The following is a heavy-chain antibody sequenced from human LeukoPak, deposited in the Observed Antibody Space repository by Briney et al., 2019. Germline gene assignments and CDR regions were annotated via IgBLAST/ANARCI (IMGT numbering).Heavy chain of an antibody. CDR1: GFTFSSYA. V-gene: IGHV3-30-3*01. J-gene: IGHJ3*02. D-gene: IGHD6-19*01. CDR3: AKEQWLGAFDI. Sequence: QPGRSLRLSCAASGFTFSSYAMHWVRQAPGKGLEWVAVISYDGSNKYYADSVKGRFTISRDNSKNTLYLQMNSLRAEDTAVYYCAKEQWLGAFDIWGQGTMVTVSS. CDR2: ISYDGSNK.